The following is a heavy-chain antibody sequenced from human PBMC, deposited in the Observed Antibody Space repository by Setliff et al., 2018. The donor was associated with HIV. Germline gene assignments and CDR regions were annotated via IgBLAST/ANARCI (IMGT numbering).Heavy chain of an antibody. Sequence: GESLKISCKGSGYSFTSYWIGWVRQMPGKGLEWMGIIYPGDSDTRYSPSFQGQVTISADKSISTAYLQWSSLKASDTAMYYCARVEGITMIVVGLDIWGQGTMVTVSS. CDR3: ARVEGITMIVVGLDI. CDR2: IYPGDSDT. V-gene: IGHV5-51*01. J-gene: IGHJ3*02. CDR1: GYSFTSYW. D-gene: IGHD3-22*01.